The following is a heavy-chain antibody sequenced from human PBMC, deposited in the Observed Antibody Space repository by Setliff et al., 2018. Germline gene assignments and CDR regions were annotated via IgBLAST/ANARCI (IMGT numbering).Heavy chain of an antibody. Sequence: PGASLKISCAASGFTFGSYGMHWVHQAPGKGLEWVAFIRFDGSTKYYADSVKGRFTISRDNPKNTLYLQMDSLRPEDTAVYYCAKVKKQLVRGSGLDLWGQGTLVTVSS. D-gene: IGHD3-10*01. J-gene: IGHJ5*02. CDR3: AKVKKQLVRGSGLDL. V-gene: IGHV3-30*02. CDR2: IRFDGSTK. CDR1: GFTFGSYG.